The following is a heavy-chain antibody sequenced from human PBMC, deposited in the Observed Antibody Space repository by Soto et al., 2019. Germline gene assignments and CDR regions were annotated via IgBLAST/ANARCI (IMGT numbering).Heavy chain of an antibody. J-gene: IGHJ4*02. CDR1: GGAISSYY. Sequence: SETLSLTCTVSGGAISSYYWSWIRQPPGKGLGWIGYIYYSGSTNYNPSLKSRVTISVDTSKNQFSLKLSSVTAADTAVYYCARLTSRYYFDYRGQGTLVTVSS. V-gene: IGHV4-59*08. CDR2: IYYSGST. CDR3: ARLTSRYYFDY.